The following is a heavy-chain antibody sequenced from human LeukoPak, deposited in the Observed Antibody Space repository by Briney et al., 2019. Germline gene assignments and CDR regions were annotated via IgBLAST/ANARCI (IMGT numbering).Heavy chain of an antibody. CDR1: GFTFSSYS. V-gene: IGHV3-21*04. CDR3: ARAWGYCSSTSCYGDYYYYGMDV. J-gene: IGHJ6*02. CDR2: ISSSSSYI. Sequence: GGSLRLSCAASGFTFSSYSMNWVRQAPGKGLEWVSSISSSSSYIYYADSVKGRFTISRDNAKNSLYLQMNSLRAEDTAVYYCARAWGYCSSTSCYGDYYYYGMDVWGQGTTVTVSS. D-gene: IGHD2-2*01.